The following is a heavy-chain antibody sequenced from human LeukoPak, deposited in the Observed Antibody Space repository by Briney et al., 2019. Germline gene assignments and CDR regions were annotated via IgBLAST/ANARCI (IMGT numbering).Heavy chain of an antibody. CDR2: ISSSSSYI. D-gene: IGHD2-15*01. V-gene: IGHV3-21*01. CDR3: ARGWVAETNNWFDP. CDR1: GFSFGSYS. Sequence: GGSLRLSCAASGFSFGSYSMNWVRQAPGKGLEWVSSISSSSSYIYYAVSVKGRFTISRDNAKNSLYLQMNSLRAEDTAVYYCARGWVAETNNWFDPWGQGTLVTVSS. J-gene: IGHJ5*02.